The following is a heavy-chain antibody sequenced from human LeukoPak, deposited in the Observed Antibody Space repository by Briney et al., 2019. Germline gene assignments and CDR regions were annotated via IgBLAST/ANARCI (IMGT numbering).Heavy chain of an antibody. J-gene: IGHJ6*02. CDR3: AREVYVSGGYYYGMDV. D-gene: IGHD3-10*01. V-gene: IGHV1-46*01. CDR1: GYTFTTYY. CDR2: INSSGGST. Sequence: ASVKVSCKASGYTFTTYYIHWVRQAPGQGPEWMGVINSSGGSTTFAQKFQGRVTMTRDTSTSTVYMELSSLRSEDTAVYYCAREVYVSGGYYYGMDVWGQGTTVTVSS.